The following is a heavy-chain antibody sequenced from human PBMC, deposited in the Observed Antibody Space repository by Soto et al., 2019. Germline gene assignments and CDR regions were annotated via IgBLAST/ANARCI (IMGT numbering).Heavy chain of an antibody. D-gene: IGHD2-2*01. CDR2: ISYDGSNK. V-gene: IGHV3-30*18. Sequence: GGSLRLSCAASGFTFSSYGMHWVRQAPGKGLEWVALISYDGSNKYYADSVKGRITISRDNSKNTLYLQMNSLRAEDTAVYYCAKDVRYCSSTSCFSIVGYYFHGMDVWGQGTAVTVSS. CDR1: GFTFSSYG. J-gene: IGHJ6*02. CDR3: AKDVRYCSSTSCFSIVGYYFHGMDV.